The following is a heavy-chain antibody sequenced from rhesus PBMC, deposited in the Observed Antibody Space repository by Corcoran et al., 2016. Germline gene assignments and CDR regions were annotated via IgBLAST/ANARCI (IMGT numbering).Heavy chain of an antibody. CDR1: GYSISSGYY. J-gene: IGHJ4*01. CDR2: ISGSSGST. Sequence: QVQLQESGPGLVKPSETLSLTCAVSGYSISSGYYWGWLRQPPGKGLEYIGYISGSSGSTYYNPSLKSLVTISKDTSKNQFSLKLSSVTAADTAVYYCARRPYYYDSGYFYWGQGVLVTVSS. D-gene: IGHD3-28*01. V-gene: IGHV4-99*01. CDR3: ARRPYYYDSGYFY.